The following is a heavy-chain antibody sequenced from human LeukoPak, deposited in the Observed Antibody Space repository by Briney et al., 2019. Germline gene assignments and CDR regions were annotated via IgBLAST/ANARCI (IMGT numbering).Heavy chain of an antibody. CDR2: INEDGSEI. Sequence: GGSLRLSCAASGFTFRSYWMSWVRQAPGKGLEWVASINEDGSEIHYVDSVKGRFTISRDNAKDSLYLQMNSLTAEDTAMHHCVRAYHPGGWFDPWGQGTLVTVSS. J-gene: IGHJ5*02. V-gene: IGHV3-7*04. CDR3: VRAYHPGGWFDP. CDR1: GFTFRSYW. D-gene: IGHD2-21*01.